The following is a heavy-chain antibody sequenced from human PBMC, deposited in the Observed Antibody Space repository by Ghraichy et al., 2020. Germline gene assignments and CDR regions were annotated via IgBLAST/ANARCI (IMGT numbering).Heavy chain of an antibody. D-gene: IGHD4-17*01. CDR3: AKVATVTTDYYYYYMDV. Sequence: GGSLRLSCAASGFTFSNYGMHWVRQAPGKGLEWVAFSRYDGSNKYYADSVKGRFTISRDNSRNTLYLQMNSLRAEDTAVYYCAKVATVTTDYYYYYMDVWGKGTTVTVSS. CDR2: SRYDGSNK. J-gene: IGHJ6*03. CDR1: GFTFSNYG. V-gene: IGHV3-30*02.